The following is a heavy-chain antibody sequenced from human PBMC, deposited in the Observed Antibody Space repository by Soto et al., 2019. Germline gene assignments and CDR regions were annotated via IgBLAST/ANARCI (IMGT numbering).Heavy chain of an antibody. CDR2: IITYNGNT. Sequence: QVQLVQSGAEVKKPGASVKVSCKASGYTFSSYAISWVRQAPGQGLEWMGWIITYNGNTNYAQTLQGRVTMTTDTSTTTAYMDLRSLRSDDTAVYYFARTGPTVDYWGQGTLVTVSS. V-gene: IGHV1-18*01. CDR3: ARTGPTVDY. J-gene: IGHJ4*02. CDR1: GYTFSSYA.